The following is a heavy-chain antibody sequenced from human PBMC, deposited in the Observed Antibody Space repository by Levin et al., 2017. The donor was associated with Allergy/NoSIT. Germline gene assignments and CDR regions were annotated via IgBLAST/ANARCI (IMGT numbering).Heavy chain of an antibody. CDR2: IKSKTDGGTI. D-gene: IGHD6-13*01. J-gene: IGHJ4*02. CDR1: GFTFSNAW. CDR3: TTYSSSWYYFDY. Sequence: GESLKISCAASGFTFSNAWMSWVRQAPGKGLEWVGRIKSKTDGGTIEYAAPVKGRFTIARDESKNKLSLQMNSLKTADTAVYYCTTYSSSWYYFDYWGQGTLVTVSS. V-gene: IGHV3-15*01.